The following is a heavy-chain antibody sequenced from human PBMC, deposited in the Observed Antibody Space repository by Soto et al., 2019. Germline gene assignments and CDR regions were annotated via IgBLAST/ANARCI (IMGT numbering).Heavy chain of an antibody. J-gene: IGHJ5*02. D-gene: IGHD6-13*01. V-gene: IGHV4-31*03. CDR3: ASGDSWEIAAAIESDNWFDP. CDR1: GGSISSGGYY. Sequence: QVQLQESGPGLLKPSQTLSLTCTVSGGSISSGGYYWSWIRQHPGKGLEWIGYIYYSGSTYYNPSLKSRVTISVDTSKNQFSLKLSSVTAADTAVYYCASGDSWEIAAAIESDNWFDPWGQGTLVTVSS. CDR2: IYYSGST.